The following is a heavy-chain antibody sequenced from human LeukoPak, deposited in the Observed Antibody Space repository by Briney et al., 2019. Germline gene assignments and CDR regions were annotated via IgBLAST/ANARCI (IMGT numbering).Heavy chain of an antibody. J-gene: IGHJ4*02. V-gene: IGHV4-38-2*02. CDR3: ARVGTIFALDY. D-gene: IGHD3-3*01. CDR1: GGSISSYY. Sequence: SETLSLTCTVSGGSISSYYWGWIRQPPGKGLEWIGSIYHSGSTYYNPSLKSRVTISVDTSKNQFSLKLSSVTAADTAVYYCARVGTIFALDYWGQGTLVTVSS. CDR2: IYHSGST.